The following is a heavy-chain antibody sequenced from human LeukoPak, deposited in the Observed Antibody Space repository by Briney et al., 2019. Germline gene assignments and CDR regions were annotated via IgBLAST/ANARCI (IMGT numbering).Heavy chain of an antibody. Sequence: PSETLSLTCTVSGGSISSGSYYWSWIRQPAGKGLEWIGRIYTSGSTNYNPSLKSRVTISVDTSKNQFSLKLSSVTAADTAVYYYASGGYCSGRSCYHPSHWGQGTLVTVSS. CDR1: GGSISSGSYY. CDR3: ASGGYCSGRSCYHPSH. CDR2: IYTSGST. V-gene: IGHV4-61*02. J-gene: IGHJ4*02. D-gene: IGHD2-15*01.